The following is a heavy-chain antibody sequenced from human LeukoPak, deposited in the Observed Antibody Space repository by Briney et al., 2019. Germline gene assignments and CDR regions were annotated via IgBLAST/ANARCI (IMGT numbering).Heavy chain of an antibody. CDR2: IDEDGSLT. J-gene: IGHJ3*02. Sequence: GGSLRLSCAASGFTFSNAWMHWVRQAPGKGLVWVSRIDEDGSLTGYADSVKGRFTISRDNSKNTLYLQMNSLRAEDTAVYYCARDPIAYYDSSGYSAFDIWGQGTMVTVSS. V-gene: IGHV3-74*01. CDR1: GFTFSNAW. D-gene: IGHD3-22*01. CDR3: ARDPIAYYDSSGYSAFDI.